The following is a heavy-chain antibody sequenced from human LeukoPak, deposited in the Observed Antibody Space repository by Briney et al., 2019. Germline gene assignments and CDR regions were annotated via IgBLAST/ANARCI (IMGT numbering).Heavy chain of an antibody. V-gene: IGHV1-46*01. CDR3: ARGRYSSIVPDY. CDR1: GGTFSSYA. CDR2: INPSGGST. J-gene: IGHJ4*02. D-gene: IGHD6-13*01. Sequence: ASVKVSCKASGGTFSSYAISWVRQAPGQGLEWMGIINPSGGSTSYAQKFQGRVTMTRDTSTSTVYMELSSLRSEDTAVYYCARGRYSSIVPDYWGQGTLVTVSS.